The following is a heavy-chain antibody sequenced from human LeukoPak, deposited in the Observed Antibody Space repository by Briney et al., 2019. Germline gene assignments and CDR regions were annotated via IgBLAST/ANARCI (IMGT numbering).Heavy chain of an antibody. CDR1: GFTFSGSA. J-gene: IGHJ4*02. D-gene: IGHD1-7*01. CDR2: IRSKANSYAT. V-gene: IGHV3-73*01. CDR3: STQEDNWNYAFNDY. Sequence: GGSLRLSCAASGFTFSGSAMHWVRQASGKGLEWVGRIRSKANSYATVYAASVKGRFSISRDDSKNTAYLQMNRLKTEDTAVYYCSTQEDNWNYAFNDYWGQGTLVTVSS.